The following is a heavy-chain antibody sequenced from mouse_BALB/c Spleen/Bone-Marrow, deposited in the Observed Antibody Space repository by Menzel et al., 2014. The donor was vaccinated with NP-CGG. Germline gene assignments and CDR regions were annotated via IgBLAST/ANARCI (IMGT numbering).Heavy chain of an antibody. CDR1: GYSITSDYS. CDR3: ARFTYDYDAGGFDY. D-gene: IGHD2-4*01. Sequence: EVQLQESGPGLVKPSQSLSLTCTVTGYSITSDYSWHWIRQFPGNKLEWMSYISYSGSSNYNPSLKSRISITRDTSKNQFFLQLNPVTTEDTATYYCARFTYDYDAGGFDYWGQGTTLTVSS. J-gene: IGHJ2*01. V-gene: IGHV3-2*02. CDR2: ISYSGSS.